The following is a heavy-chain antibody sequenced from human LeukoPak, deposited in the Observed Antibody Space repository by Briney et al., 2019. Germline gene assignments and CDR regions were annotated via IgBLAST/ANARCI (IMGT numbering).Heavy chain of an antibody. J-gene: IGHJ6*03. CDR2: IYSGGST. CDR3: ASGSGSYRTPYYYMDV. V-gene: IGHV3-53*01. Sequence: GGSLRLPCVASGFTFSSYSMNWVRQAPGKGLEWVSVIYSGGSTYYADSVKGRFTISRDNSKNTLYLQMNSLRAEDTAVYYCASGSGSYRTPYYYMDVWGTGTTVTVSS. D-gene: IGHD3-10*01. CDR1: GFTFSSYS.